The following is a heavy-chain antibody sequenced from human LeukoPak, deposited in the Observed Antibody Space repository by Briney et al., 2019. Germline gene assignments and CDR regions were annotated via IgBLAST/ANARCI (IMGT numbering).Heavy chain of an antibody. J-gene: IGHJ4*02. V-gene: IGHV1-18*04. Sequence: GASVKVSCKASGYTFTSYGISWVRQAPGQGLEWMGWISAYNGNTNYAQKLQGRVAMTTDTSTSTAYMELRSLRSDDTAVYYCARAGGVVVPAAILDYWGQGTLVTVSS. D-gene: IGHD2-2*01. CDR2: ISAYNGNT. CDR1: GYTFTSYG. CDR3: ARAGGVVVPAAILDY.